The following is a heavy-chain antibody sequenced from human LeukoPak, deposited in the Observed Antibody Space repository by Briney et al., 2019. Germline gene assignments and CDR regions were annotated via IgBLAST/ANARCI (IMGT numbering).Heavy chain of an antibody. D-gene: IGHD2-8*01. CDR1: GFTFSSYW. CDR2: IKQDGSEK. J-gene: IGHJ4*02. V-gene: IGHV3-7*01. Sequence: PGGSLRLSCAASGFTFSSYWMSWVRQAPGKGLEWVANIKQDGSEKYYVDSVKGRFTISRDNAKNSLYLQMYSLRAEDTAVYYCARESLYCTNGVCYTLFDYWGQGTLVTVSS. CDR3: ARESLYCTNGVCYTLFDY.